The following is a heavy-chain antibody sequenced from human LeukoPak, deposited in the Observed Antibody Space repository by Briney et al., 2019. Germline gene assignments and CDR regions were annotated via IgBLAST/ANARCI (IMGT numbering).Heavy chain of an antibody. Sequence: VASVKVSCKASGYTFTSYGISWVRQAPGQGLEWMGWISAYNGDTNYAQKLQGRVTMTTDTSTSTAYMELRSLRSDDTAVYYCARGGRYCSSTSCQVWGQGTMVTVSS. J-gene: IGHJ3*01. CDR3: ARGGRYCSSTSCQV. CDR1: GYTFTSYG. V-gene: IGHV1-18*01. CDR2: ISAYNGDT. D-gene: IGHD2-2*01.